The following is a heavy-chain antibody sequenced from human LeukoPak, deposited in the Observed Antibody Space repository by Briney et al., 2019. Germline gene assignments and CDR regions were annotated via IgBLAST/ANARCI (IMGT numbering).Heavy chain of an antibody. CDR1: GFTVSSNF. CDR3: ARGSSVAGTRYYGMDV. J-gene: IGHJ6*02. V-gene: IGHV3-66*01. Sequence: TGGSLRLSCAASGFTVSSNFISWVRQAPGKGLEWVSVIYSGGSTYYADSVKGRFTISRDNSKNTLYLQMNSLRAEDTAVYYCARGSSVAGTRYYGMDVWGQGTTVTVSS. D-gene: IGHD6-19*01. CDR2: IYSGGST.